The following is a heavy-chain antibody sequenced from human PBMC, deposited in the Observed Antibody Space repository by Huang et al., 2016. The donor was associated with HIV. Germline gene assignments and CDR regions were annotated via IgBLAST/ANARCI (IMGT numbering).Heavy chain of an antibody. CDR2: ISPIFGTA. D-gene: IGHD6-6*01. Sequence: QVQLVQSGAEVKKPGSSVKVSCKASGGPFSTYAISWVRQAPGQGLEWMGGISPIFGTANYAQKFQGTVTITADEFTSTAYMELSSLRSEDTALYYCARGRTRSSLYDSYYGLDVWGQGTTVTVSS. J-gene: IGHJ6*02. CDR3: ARGRTRSSLYDSYYGLDV. V-gene: IGHV1-69*01. CDR1: GGPFSTYA.